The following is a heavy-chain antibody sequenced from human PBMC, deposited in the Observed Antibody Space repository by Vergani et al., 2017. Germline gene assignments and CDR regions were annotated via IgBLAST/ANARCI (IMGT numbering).Heavy chain of an antibody. J-gene: IGHJ6*02. CDR2: TWYDGSNK. V-gene: IGHV3-33*01. D-gene: IGHD3-16*01. Sequence: QVQLVESGGGVVQPGRSLRLSCAASGFTFNQYGMHWVRQAPGKGLEWVAVTWYDGSNKYYADSVKGRFTISRDNSKNTLYLQMNSLRAEDTAVYYCLGDGPYYYGMDVWGQGTTVTVSS. CDR3: LGDGPYYYGMDV. CDR1: GFTFNQYG.